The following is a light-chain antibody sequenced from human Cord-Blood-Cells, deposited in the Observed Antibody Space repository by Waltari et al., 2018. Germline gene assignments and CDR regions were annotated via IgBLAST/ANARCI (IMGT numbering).Light chain of an antibody. CDR1: SSDVGCSNY. Sequence: QSALTQPASVSGSPGQSITISCTGTSSDVGCSNYVSWYQQHPGKAPKLMSYDVSNRPSGVSNRFSGSKSGNTASLTISGLQAEDEADYYCSSYTRSSTLVVFGGGTKLTVL. J-gene: IGLJ2*01. V-gene: IGLV2-14*01. CDR2: DVS. CDR3: SSYTRSSTLVV.